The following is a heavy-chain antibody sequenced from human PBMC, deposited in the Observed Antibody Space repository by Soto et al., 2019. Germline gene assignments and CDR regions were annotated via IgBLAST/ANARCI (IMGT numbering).Heavy chain of an antibody. D-gene: IGHD3-16*02. J-gene: IGHJ6*02. CDR1: GGSISSSSYY. CDR2: IYYSGST. Sequence: PSETLSLTCTVSGGSISSSSYYWGWIRQPPGKGLEWIGSIYYSGSTYYNPSLKSRVTISVDTSKNQFSLKLSSVTAADTAAYYCETLRALGLYTYYYYYGMDVWGQGNTVTVSS. V-gene: IGHV4-39*01. CDR3: ETLRALGLYTYYYYYGMDV.